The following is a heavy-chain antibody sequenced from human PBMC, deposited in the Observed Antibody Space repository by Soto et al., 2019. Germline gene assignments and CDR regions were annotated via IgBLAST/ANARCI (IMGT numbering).Heavy chain of an antibody. CDR1: GITSTTYA. CDR2: INTGNGNT. D-gene: IGHD5-12*01. Sequence: QVQLVQSGAEVKKPGASVKVSCKASGITSTTYAIHWVRQVPGQGLEWMGWINTGNGNTRYSQRFLGRVSLTTDTSASTASMDMSRLTSEDTAVYYCARAISGYVTWGQGTLITVSS. V-gene: IGHV1-3*04. CDR3: ARAISGYVT. J-gene: IGHJ5*02.